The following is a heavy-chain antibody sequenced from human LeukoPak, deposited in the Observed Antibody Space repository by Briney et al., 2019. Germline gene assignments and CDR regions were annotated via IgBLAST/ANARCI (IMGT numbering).Heavy chain of an antibody. CDR3: ARVRGEGYKLYYYDYFMDV. CDR2: IIPISGTT. V-gene: IGHV1-69*06. Sequence: SVKVSCKASGGTFSSDLINWVRQAPGQGLEWMGGIIPISGTTNYAQRFRGRVTITGDKSTSTAYLELSGLRSEDTAVYYCARVRGEGYKLYYYDYFMDVWGIGTPVTVSS. D-gene: IGHD5-24*01. J-gene: IGHJ6*03. CDR1: GGTFSSDL.